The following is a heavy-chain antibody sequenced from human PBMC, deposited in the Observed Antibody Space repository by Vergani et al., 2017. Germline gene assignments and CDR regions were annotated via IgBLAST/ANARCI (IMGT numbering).Heavy chain of an antibody. D-gene: IGHD3-3*01. CDR2: INPNSGGT. Sequence: QVQLVQSGAEVKKPGASVKVSCKASGYTFTGYYMHWVRQAPGQGLEWMGWINPNSGGTNYEQKFQGRVTMTRDTSISTAYMERSRLRSDDTAVYYCARTDVWSGYYDWFDPWGQGTLVTVSS. J-gene: IGHJ5*02. CDR3: ARTDVWSGYYDWFDP. CDR1: GYTFTGYY. V-gene: IGHV1-2*02.